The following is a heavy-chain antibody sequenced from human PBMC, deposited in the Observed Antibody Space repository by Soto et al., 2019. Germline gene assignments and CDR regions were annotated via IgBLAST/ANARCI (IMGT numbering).Heavy chain of an antibody. V-gene: IGHV3-21*01. J-gene: IGHJ4*02. CDR2: IRSSSSYI. CDR1: GFTFSSYS. Sequence: EVQLVESGGGLVKPGGSLRLSCAASGFTFSSYSMNWVRQAPGKGLEWVSSIRSSSSYIYYADSVKGRFTISRDNAKNSLYLQMNSLRAEDTAVYYCAIEVSKHSGSDFDYWGQGTLVTVSS. CDR3: AIEVSKHSGSDFDY. D-gene: IGHD5-12*01.